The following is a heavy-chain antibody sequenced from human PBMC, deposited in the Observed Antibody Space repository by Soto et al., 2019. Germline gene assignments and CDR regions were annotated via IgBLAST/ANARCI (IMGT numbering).Heavy chain of an antibody. CDR1: GGSISSYY. Sequence: PSETLSLTCTVSGGSISSYYWSWIRQPPGKGLEWIGYIYYSGSTNYNPSLKSRVTISVDTSKNQFSLKLSSVTAADTAVYYCARGWFGELYSWFDPWGQGTLVTSPQ. CDR3: ARGWFGELYSWFDP. J-gene: IGHJ5*02. V-gene: IGHV4-59*01. D-gene: IGHD3-10*01. CDR2: IYYSGST.